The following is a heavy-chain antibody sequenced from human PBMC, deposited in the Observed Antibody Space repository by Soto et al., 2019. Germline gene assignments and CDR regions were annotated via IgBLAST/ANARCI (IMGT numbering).Heavy chain of an antibody. V-gene: IGHV1-69*02. CDR2: IIPILGIA. D-gene: IGHD2-8*01. J-gene: IGHJ4*02. CDR3: ATEMVASPGG. Sequence: QVQLVQSGAEVKKPGSSVKVSCKASGGTFSSYTISWVRQAPGQGLEWMGRIIPILGIANYAQKFQGRVTIXXDKSTSTADMELSSLRSEDTAVYYCATEMVASPGGWGQGTLVTVSS. CDR1: GGTFSSYT.